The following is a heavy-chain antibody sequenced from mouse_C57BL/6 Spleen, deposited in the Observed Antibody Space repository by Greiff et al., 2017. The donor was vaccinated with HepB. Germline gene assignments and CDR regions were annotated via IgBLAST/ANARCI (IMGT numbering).Heavy chain of an antibody. D-gene: IGHD2-1*01. CDR1: GFTFSSYG. CDR3: AREGGDGNSAWFAY. CDR2: ISSGGSYT. Sequence: EVKVVESGGDLVKPGGSLKLSCAASGFTFSSYGMSWVRQTPDKRLEWVATISSGGSYTYSPDSVKGRFTISRDNAKNTLYLQMSSLKSEDTAMYYCAREGGDGNSAWFAYWGQGTLVTVSA. J-gene: IGHJ3*01. V-gene: IGHV5-6*01.